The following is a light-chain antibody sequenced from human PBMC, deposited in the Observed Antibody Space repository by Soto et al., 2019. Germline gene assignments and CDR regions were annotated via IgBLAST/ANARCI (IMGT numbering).Light chain of an antibody. J-gene: IGLJ1*01. CDR1: SSDIGGYNF. CDR3: SSYAGSNTWYV. CDR2: EVT. Sequence: QSVLTQPPSASGSPGQSVTISCTGTSSDIGGYNFVSWYQHHPGKAPKLMIFEVTKRPSGVPDRFSGSKSGNTASLTVSGLQAEDEADYYCSSYAGSNTWYVFGTGTKVTVL. V-gene: IGLV2-8*01.